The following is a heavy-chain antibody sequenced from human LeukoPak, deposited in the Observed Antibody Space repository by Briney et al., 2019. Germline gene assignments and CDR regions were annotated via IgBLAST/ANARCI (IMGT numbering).Heavy chain of an antibody. D-gene: IGHD3-10*01. CDR3: ARGDLWLGELLLGDY. CDR1: GFTVSSNS. J-gene: IGHJ4*02. V-gene: IGHV3-53*01. Sequence: GGSLRLSCTVSGFTVSSNSMSWVRQAPGKGLEWVSFIYSDNTHYSDSVKGRFTISRDNSKNTLYLQMNSLRAEDTAVYYCARGDLWLGELLLGDYWGQGTLVTVSS. CDR2: IYSDNT.